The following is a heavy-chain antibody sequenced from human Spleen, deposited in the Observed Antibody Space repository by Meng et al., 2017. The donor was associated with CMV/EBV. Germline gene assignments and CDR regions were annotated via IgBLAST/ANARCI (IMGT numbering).Heavy chain of an antibody. V-gene: IGHV3-21*04. Sequence: GGSLRLSCAASGFTFSSYGMTWVRQGPGKDLEWVSSISGSGGTTQDADSVKGRFTISRDNAKKSLYLQMNSLRAEDTAVYYCARWELLRRYFDYWGQGTLVTVSS. CDR1: GFTFSSYG. D-gene: IGHD1-26*01. J-gene: IGHJ4*02. CDR3: ARWELLRRYFDY. CDR2: ISGSGGTT.